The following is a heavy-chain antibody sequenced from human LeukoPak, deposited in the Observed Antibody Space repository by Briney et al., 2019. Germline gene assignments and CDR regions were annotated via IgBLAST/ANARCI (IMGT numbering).Heavy chain of an antibody. Sequence: SETLSLTCTVSGVSISGNFWTWIRQPPGKGLEWIGYIYSSGSTNYNPSLKSRATISVDTSKNQFSLELSSVTAADTAVYYCARSAGHTGAYYYVPFDYWGQGTLGTVSS. J-gene: IGHJ4*02. CDR3: ARSAGHTGAYYYVPFDY. V-gene: IGHV4-59*01. CDR1: GVSISGNF. D-gene: IGHD3-22*01. CDR2: IYSSGST.